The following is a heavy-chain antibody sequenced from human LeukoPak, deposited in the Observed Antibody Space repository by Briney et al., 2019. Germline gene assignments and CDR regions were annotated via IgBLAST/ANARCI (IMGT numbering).Heavy chain of an antibody. Sequence: ASVKVSRKASGYTFTSYGISWVRQAPGQGLEWMGWINPNSGGTNYAQKFQGRVTMTRDTSISTAYMELSRLRSDDTAVYYCAGAAAGTVPDYWGQGTLVTVSS. CDR3: AGAAAGTVPDY. CDR2: INPNSGGT. CDR1: GYTFTSYG. J-gene: IGHJ4*02. V-gene: IGHV1-2*02. D-gene: IGHD6-13*01.